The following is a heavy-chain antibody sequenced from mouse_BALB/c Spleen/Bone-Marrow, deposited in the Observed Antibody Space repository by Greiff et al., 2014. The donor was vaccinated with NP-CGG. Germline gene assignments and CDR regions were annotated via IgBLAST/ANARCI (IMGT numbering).Heavy chain of an antibody. CDR1: GYAFSSSW. V-gene: IGHV1-82*01. CDR2: IYPGDGDT. J-gene: IGHJ2*01. D-gene: IGHD1-1*01. Sequence: QVQLQQSGPELVKPGASVKISCKASGYAFSSSWMNWVKQRPGQGLEWIGRIYPGDGDTNYNGKFKGKATLTADKSSSTAYMQLSSLTSVDSAVYFCARDYYGSSLEYWGQGTTLTVSS. CDR3: ARDYYGSSLEY.